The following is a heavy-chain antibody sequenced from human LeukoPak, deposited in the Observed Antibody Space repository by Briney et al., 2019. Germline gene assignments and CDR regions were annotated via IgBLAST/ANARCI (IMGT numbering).Heavy chain of an antibody. D-gene: IGHD4-17*01. CDR2: IYYSGST. CDR1: GGSISSGDYY. V-gene: IGHV4-30-4*01. J-gene: IGHJ2*01. Sequence: SQTLSLTCTVSGGSISSGDYYWSWIRQPPGKGLEWIGYIYYSGSTYYNPSLKSRVTISVDTSKNQFSLKLSSVTAADTAVYYCAREWGLHGDYSYWYFDLWDRGTLVTVSS. CDR3: AREWGLHGDYSYWYFDL.